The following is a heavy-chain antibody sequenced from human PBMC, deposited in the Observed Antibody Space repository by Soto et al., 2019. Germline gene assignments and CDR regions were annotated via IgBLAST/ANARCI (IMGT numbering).Heavy chain of an antibody. CDR2: INIDGSGT. CDR1: GFTFSNYW. CDR3: ARDFYDPHV. J-gene: IGHJ6*01. Sequence: PGGSLRLSCAASGFTFSNYWMHWVRQAPGKGLVWVSRINIDGSGTTYADSVKGRFTISRDNAKNTVLLEMKNLRAEDTAVYYCARDFYDPHVWGQGTTVTVPS. D-gene: IGHD5-12*01. V-gene: IGHV3-74*03.